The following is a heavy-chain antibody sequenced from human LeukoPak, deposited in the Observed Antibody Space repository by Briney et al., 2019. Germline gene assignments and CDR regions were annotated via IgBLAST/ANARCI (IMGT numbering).Heavy chain of an antibody. D-gene: IGHD2/OR15-2a*01. J-gene: IGHJ4*02. Sequence: SETLSLTCAVSGVSVSGDYWSWIRQPPGKGLEWIGYIYYTGNTVYNPSLKSRVTVSMDTSKNQFSLKLTSVTAADTAVYYCARHPFSTPFDFWGQGTLVTVSS. CDR2: IYYTGNT. V-gene: IGHV4-59*08. CDR1: GVSVSGDY. CDR3: ARHPFSTPFDF.